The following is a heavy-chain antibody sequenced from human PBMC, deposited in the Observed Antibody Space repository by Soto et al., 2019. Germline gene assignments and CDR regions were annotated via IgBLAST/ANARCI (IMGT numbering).Heavy chain of an antibody. V-gene: IGHV3-30-3*01. CDR3: ARDVGGTTFYYFDY. CDR2: ISYDGSNK. Sequence: GGSLRLSCAASGFTFSSYAMHWVRQAPGKGLEWVAVISYDGSNKYYADSVKGRFTISRDNSKNTLYLQMNSLRAEDTAVYYCARDVGGTTFYYFDYWGQGTLVTVSS. J-gene: IGHJ4*02. D-gene: IGHD3-16*01. CDR1: GFTFSSYA.